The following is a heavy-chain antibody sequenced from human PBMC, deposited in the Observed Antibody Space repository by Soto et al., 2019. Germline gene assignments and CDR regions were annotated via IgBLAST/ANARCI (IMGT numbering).Heavy chain of an antibody. Sequence: GASVKVSCKASGDTFSSYAISWVRQAPGQGLEWMGGIIPIFGTANYAQKFQGRVTITADESTSTAYMELSSLRSEDTAVYYCARDTQWLVRFYYYYGMDVWGQGTTVTVSS. D-gene: IGHD6-19*01. CDR3: ARDTQWLVRFYYYYGMDV. CDR2: IIPIFGTA. V-gene: IGHV1-69*13. J-gene: IGHJ6*02. CDR1: GDTFSSYA.